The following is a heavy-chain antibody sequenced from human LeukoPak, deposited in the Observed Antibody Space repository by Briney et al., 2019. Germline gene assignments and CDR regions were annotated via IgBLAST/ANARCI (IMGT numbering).Heavy chain of an antibody. V-gene: IGHV4-39*07. Sequence: PSETLSLTCTVSGGSISSSSYYWGWIRQPPGKGLEWIGSIYYSGSTYYNPSLKSRVTISVDTSKNQFSLKLSSVTAADTAVYYCARAILSGQHLAPWFDPWGQGTLVTVSS. D-gene: IGHD2/OR15-2a*01. CDR2: IYYSGST. CDR1: GGSISSSSYY. CDR3: ARAILSGQHLAPWFDP. J-gene: IGHJ5*02.